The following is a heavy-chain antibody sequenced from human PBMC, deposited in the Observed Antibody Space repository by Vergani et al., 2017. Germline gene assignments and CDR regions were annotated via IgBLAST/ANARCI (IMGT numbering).Heavy chain of an antibody. J-gene: IGHJ4*02. CDR2: VDPEDGET. Sequence: EVQLVQSGAEVKKPGATVKISCKVSGYTFTDYYMHWVQQAPGKGLEWMGLVDPEDGETIYAEKFQGRVTMTRDTSTSTVYMELSSLRSEDTAVYYCARVIRGYSYPPYFDYWGQGTLVTVSS. V-gene: IGHV1-69-2*01. CDR3: ARVIRGYSYPPYFDY. CDR1: GYTFTDYY. D-gene: IGHD5-18*01.